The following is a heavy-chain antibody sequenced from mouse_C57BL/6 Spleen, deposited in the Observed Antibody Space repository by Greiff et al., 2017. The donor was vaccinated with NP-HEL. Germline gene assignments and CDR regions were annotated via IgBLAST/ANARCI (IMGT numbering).Heavy chain of an antibody. V-gene: IGHV1-82*01. D-gene: IGHD2-2*01. CDR1: GYAFSSSW. CDR2: IYPGDGDT. Sequence: QVQLQQSGPELVKPGASVKISCKASGYAFSSSWMNWVKQRPGKGLEWIGRIYPGDGDTNYNGKFKGKATLTADKSSSTAYMQLSSLTSEDSAVYFCARGSWLRQVWYFDVWGTGTTVTVSS. CDR3: ARGSWLRQVWYFDV. J-gene: IGHJ1*03.